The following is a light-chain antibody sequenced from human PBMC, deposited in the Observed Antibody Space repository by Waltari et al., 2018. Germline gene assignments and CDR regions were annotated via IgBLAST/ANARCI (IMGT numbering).Light chain of an antibody. CDR1: NIGSKS. Sequence: SYVATQSPSVSVAPGETARITCGGGNIGSKSVHWYQQRPGQAPVLVISYDSDRPSGIPERFSGSNSGNTATLTISWVEADDEADYYCLVWHSTTDHHGVFGGGTKLTVL. CDR3: LVWHSTTDHHGV. V-gene: IGLV3-21*04. CDR2: YDS. J-gene: IGLJ2*01.